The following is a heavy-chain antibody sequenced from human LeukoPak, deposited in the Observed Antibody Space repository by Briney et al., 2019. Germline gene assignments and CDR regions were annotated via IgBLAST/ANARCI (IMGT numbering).Heavy chain of an antibody. CDR1: GFSFRDRY. D-gene: IGHD3-10*01. Sequence: GGSLRLSCAATGFSFRDRYMSWIRQAPGKGMEWVAYISPNSDNIHYADSVKGRFTISRDNAKNSLFLQMNSLRAEDTAVYYCATDLIHYYASGAKTWGQGTLVTVSS. CDR2: ISPNSDNI. V-gene: IGHV3-11*04. J-gene: IGHJ5*02. CDR3: ATDLIHYYASGAKT.